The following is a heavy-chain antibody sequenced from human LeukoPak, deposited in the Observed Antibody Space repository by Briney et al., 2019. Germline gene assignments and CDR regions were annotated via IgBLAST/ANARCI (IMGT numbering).Heavy chain of an antibody. CDR3: ARGMVAAAGSY. D-gene: IGHD6-13*01. V-gene: IGHV3-21*01. CDR1: GFTFSSYS. Sequence: GGSLRLSCAASGFTFSSYSMNWVRQAPGKGLEWVSSISSSSSYIYYADSVKGRFTISRYNAKNSLYLQMNGLRAEDTAVYYCARGMVAAAGSYWGQGTLVTVSS. J-gene: IGHJ4*02. CDR2: ISSSSSYI.